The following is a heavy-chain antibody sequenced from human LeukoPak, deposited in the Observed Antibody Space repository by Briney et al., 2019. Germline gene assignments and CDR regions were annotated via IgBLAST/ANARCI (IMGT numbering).Heavy chain of an antibody. J-gene: IGHJ4*02. V-gene: IGHV3-21*01. CDR2: ITSAGNFI. CDR3: ARDLWDH. Sequence: GGSLRLSCGASGFTFSSYAMSWVRQGPWKGLEWVSSITSAGNFIYYADSLRGRFTVSRDNAKNSLYLQMNRLRAEDTAMYYCARDLWDHWGQGTLVTVSS. CDR1: GFTFSSYA.